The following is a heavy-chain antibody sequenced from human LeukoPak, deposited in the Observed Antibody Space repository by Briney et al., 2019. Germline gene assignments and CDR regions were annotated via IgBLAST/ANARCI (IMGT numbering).Heavy chain of an antibody. CDR3: ARGLSGHDYDDY. Sequence: SQTLSLTCAVSGGSISSGGYSWSWIRQPPGKGLEWIGYIYHSGSTYYNPSLKSRVTISVDRSKNQFSLKLSSVTAADTAVYYCARGLSGHDYDDYWGQGTLVTVSS. V-gene: IGHV4-30-2*01. D-gene: IGHD5-12*01. CDR2: IYHSGST. J-gene: IGHJ4*02. CDR1: GGSISSGGYS.